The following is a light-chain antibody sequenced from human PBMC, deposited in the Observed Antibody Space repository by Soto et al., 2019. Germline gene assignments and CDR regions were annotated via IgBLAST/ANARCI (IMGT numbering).Light chain of an antibody. CDR1: QRVITN. V-gene: IGKV3-15*01. Sequence: VVAQPPLSLSFIPLQPPSTPSRAAQRVITNFVGYQQKSAQSPRLLIYDVSIRATGVPARFSGSGSETDFTLTISGLQSEDSAVYFCQQYNNWPFAFGQGTKVDIK. CDR2: DVS. J-gene: IGKJ1*01. CDR3: QQYNNWPFA.